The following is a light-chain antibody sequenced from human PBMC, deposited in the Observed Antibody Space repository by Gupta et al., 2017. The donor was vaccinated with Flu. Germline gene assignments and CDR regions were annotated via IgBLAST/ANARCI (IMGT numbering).Light chain of an antibody. CDR3: QQYNNWLRGT. V-gene: IGKV3-15*01. J-gene: IGKJ2*02. CDR1: QSVSSN. CDR2: GAS. Sequence: IVMTQSPATLSVSPGERATLSCRASQSVSSNLAWYQQKPGQAPRLLTDGASTRATGIPARFSGSGSGTEFTLTISSLQSEDFAVYYCQQYNNWLRGTFGQGTKLEIK.